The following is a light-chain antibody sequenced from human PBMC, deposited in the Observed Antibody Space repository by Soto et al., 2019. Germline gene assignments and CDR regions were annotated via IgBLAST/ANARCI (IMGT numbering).Light chain of an antibody. CDR1: MRDVGAYNL. CDR2: EVR. J-gene: IGLJ3*02. Sequence: QSALTQPASVSGSAGQSITSSCSGTMRDVGAYNLVSWYQQHPGTAPKLIIYEVRNRPSGISSRFSGSRSGNTASLTISGLQSEDEGDYYCSAYTASSTLVFGGGTKLTVL. V-gene: IGLV2-14*01. CDR3: SAYTASSTLV.